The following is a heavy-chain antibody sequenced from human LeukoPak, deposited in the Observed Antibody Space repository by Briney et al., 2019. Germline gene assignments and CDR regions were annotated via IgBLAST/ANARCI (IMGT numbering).Heavy chain of an antibody. CDR3: ATLPN. CDR2: IYYSGST. J-gene: IGHJ4*02. V-gene: IGHV4-30-4*01. Sequence: PPGKGLEWIGYIYYSGSTYYNPSLKSRVTISVDTSKNQFSLKLSSVTAADTTVYYCATLPNWGQGTLVTVSS.